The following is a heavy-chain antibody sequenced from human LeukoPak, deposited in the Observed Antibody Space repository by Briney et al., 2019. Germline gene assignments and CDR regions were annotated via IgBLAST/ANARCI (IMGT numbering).Heavy chain of an antibody. V-gene: IGHV1-2*02. D-gene: IGHD4-17*01. Sequence: GASVKVSCKASEYTFTGYYIHWVRQAPGQGLEWMGWIDPNSGGTNYAQKFQGRVTMTRDTSISTAYMELSRLRSDDTAVYYCARDHYDDSPGTFDYWGQGTLVTVSS. J-gene: IGHJ4*02. CDR2: IDPNSGGT. CDR3: ARDHYDDSPGTFDY. CDR1: EYTFTGYY.